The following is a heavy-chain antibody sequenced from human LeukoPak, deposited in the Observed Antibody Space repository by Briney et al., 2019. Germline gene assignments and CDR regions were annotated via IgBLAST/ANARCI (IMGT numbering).Heavy chain of an antibody. CDR1: GYTFTGYY. V-gene: IGHV1-2*02. Sequence: GASVKVSCKASGYTFTGYYMHWVRQAPGQGLEWMGWINPNSGGTNYAQKFQGRVTMTRDTSISTAYMELSRLRSDDTAVYYCARGPRITGTFDAFDIWGQGTMVTVSS. D-gene: IGHD1-7*01. CDR2: INPNSGGT. CDR3: ARGPRITGTFDAFDI. J-gene: IGHJ3*02.